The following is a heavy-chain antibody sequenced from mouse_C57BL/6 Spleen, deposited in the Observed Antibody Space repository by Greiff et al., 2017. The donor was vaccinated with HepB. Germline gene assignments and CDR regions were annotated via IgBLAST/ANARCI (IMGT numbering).Heavy chain of an antibody. Sequence: VQLQQPGAELVRPGSSVKLSCKASGYTFTSYWMHWVKQRPIQGLEWIGNIDPSDSETHYNQKFKDKATLTVDKSSSTAYMQLSSLTSEDSAVYYCARSPYYYGSLYYFDYWGQGTTLTVSS. CDR2: IDPSDSET. D-gene: IGHD1-1*01. CDR3: ARSPYYYGSLYYFDY. J-gene: IGHJ2*01. V-gene: IGHV1-52*01. CDR1: GYTFTSYW.